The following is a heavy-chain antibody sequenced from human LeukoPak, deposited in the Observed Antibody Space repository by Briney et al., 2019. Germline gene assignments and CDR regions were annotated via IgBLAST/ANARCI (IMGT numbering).Heavy chain of an antibody. D-gene: IGHD2-2*01. CDR3: ARIYCSSTSCYGHPFDY. CDR1: GGSISSGAYY. J-gene: IGHJ4*02. Sequence: PSETLSLTCTVSGGSISSGAYYWSWIRQPPGKGLEWIGYIYHSGSTYYNPSLKSRVTISVDRSKNQFSLKLSSVTAADTAVYYCARIYCSSTSCYGHPFDYWGQGILVTVSS. V-gene: IGHV4-30-2*01. CDR2: IYHSGST.